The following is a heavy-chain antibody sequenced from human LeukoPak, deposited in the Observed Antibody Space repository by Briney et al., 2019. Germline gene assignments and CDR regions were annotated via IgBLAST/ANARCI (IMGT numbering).Heavy chain of an antibody. Sequence: GASLKVSCKTSGDTFTDYYIHWVRQAPGQGLEWMGGINPYSGDTKYAQKFQGRVTMTRDTSISTAYMDLVGLKSDDTAVYYCARPRYSGWDHFVDYWGQGSLVTVDS. V-gene: IGHV1-2*02. CDR3: ARPRYSGWDHFVDY. CDR2: INPYSGDT. D-gene: IGHD6-19*01. J-gene: IGHJ4*02. CDR1: GDTFTDYY.